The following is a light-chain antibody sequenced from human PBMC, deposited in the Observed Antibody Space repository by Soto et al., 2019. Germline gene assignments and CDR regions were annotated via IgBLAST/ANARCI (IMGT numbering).Light chain of an antibody. Sequence: EVVLTQSPVTLSLSPGERATLSGRASQSVSSPYLAWYQQKPGQPPRLLIYGASSRATDIPDRFIGSGSGTDFTLTIARLAPEDFAMYYCQQYGSSPFTFGPGTKVDI. CDR1: QSVSSPY. J-gene: IGKJ3*01. CDR3: QQYGSSPFT. V-gene: IGKV3-20*01. CDR2: GAS.